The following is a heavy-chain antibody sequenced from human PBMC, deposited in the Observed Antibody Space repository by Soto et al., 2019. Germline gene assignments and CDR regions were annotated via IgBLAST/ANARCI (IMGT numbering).Heavy chain of an antibody. V-gene: IGHV4-61*01. CDR3: ARAVKWELLRRGYYYYGMDV. CDR2: LYYSGST. D-gene: IGHD1-26*01. J-gene: IGHJ6*02. Sequence: QVQLQESGPGLVKPSETLSLTCTVSGGSVSSGSYYWSWIRQPPGKGLEWIGYLYYSGSTNYNPSLTCRVAISVDTSKHQFSLKLSSVTAADTAVYDCARAVKWELLRRGYYYYGMDVWGQGTTVTVSS. CDR1: GGSVSSGSYY.